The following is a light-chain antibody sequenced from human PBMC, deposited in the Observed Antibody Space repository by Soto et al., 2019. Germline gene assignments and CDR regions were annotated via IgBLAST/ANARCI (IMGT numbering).Light chain of an antibody. V-gene: IGKV1-39*01. CDR3: QQTYSIPFT. J-gene: IGKJ3*01. CDR2: AAS. CDR1: QSISNY. Sequence: DIQMRQSPSSLSASVGDRVTITCRASQSISNYLNWYQQKPGKAPKLLIYAASSLQSGVPSRFSGSGSGTDFTLAISSLQPEDFASYYCQQTYSIPFTFGPGTKVHIK.